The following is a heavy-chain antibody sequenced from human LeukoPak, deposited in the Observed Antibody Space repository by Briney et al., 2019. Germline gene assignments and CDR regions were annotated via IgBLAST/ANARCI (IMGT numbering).Heavy chain of an antibody. D-gene: IGHD2-21*02. J-gene: IGHJ3*02. V-gene: IGHV4-59*01. CDR3: ARHCGGDCYTNDAFDI. CDR1: GGSISSYY. CDR2: IYYSGST. Sequence: ASETLSLTCTVSGGSISSYYWSWIRQPPGKGLEWIGYIYYSGSTNYNPSLKSRVTISVDTSKNQFSLKLSSVTAADTAVYYCARHCGGDCYTNDAFDIWGQGTMVTVSS.